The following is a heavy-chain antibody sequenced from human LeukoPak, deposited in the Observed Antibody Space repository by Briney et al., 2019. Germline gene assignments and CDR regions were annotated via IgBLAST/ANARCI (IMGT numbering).Heavy chain of an antibody. J-gene: IGHJ4*02. V-gene: IGHV1-69*13. CDR1: GDTFSSYA. CDR3: ARGRMAGTYVFDY. D-gene: IGHD6-19*01. Sequence: GASVKVSCKASGDTFSSYAISWVRQAAGQGLEWMGGIIPIFGTANYAQKFQGRVTITADESTSTAYMELSSLRSEDTAVYYCARGRMAGTYVFDYWGQGTLVTVSS. CDR2: IIPIFGTA.